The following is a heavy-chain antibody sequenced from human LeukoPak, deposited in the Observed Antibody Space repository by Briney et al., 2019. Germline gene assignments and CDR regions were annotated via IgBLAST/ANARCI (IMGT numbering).Heavy chain of an antibody. V-gene: IGHV4-59*01. Sequence: SETLSLTCTVSGGSIIGYYWTWIRQPPGKGLEWIGFITHSGGTDFDSSLGGRVTISVDTSKNQFSLRLTSMTAADTAVYFCARGRISNWGFEGTLFDAWGQGVLVTVSS. D-gene: IGHD7-27*01. CDR1: GGSIIGYY. J-gene: IGHJ4*02. CDR3: ARGRISNWGFEGTLFDA. CDR2: ITHSGGT.